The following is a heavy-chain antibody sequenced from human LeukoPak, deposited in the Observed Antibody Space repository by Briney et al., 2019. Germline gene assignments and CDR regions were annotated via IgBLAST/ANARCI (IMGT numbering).Heavy chain of an antibody. CDR2: MYSSGST. CDR1: GGSISSGSYY. V-gene: IGHV4-61*02. CDR3: ARVRNLLGTGYYKPPYYYYYMDV. Sequence: PSQTLSLTCSVSGGSISSGSYYWSWIRQPAGKGLEWIGRMYSSGSTNYNPSLKSRVTISADTSKNHFSLKLTSVTAADTAVYYCARVRNLLGTGYYKPPYYYYYMDVWGKGTTVTISS. J-gene: IGHJ6*03. D-gene: IGHD3-9*01.